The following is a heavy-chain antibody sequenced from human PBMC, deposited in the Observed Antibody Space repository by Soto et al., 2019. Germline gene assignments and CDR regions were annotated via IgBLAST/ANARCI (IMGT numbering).Heavy chain of an antibody. Sequence: SETLSLTCTVSGDSIIRSDFYWGWVRQPPGKGLEWIGSIFYLGSSYYNPSLKSRVTMSVDTSKNQFSLRLRSVTAADTALYFCARHSLALRKNNWFDPWGQGIMVTVSS. CDR2: IFYLGSS. V-gene: IGHV4-39*01. CDR1: GDSIIRSDFY. D-gene: IGHD3-3*02. CDR3: ARHSLALRKNNWFDP. J-gene: IGHJ5*02.